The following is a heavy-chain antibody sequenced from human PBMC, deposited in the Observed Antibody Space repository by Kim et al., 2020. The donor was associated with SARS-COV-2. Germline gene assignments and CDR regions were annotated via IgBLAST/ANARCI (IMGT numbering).Heavy chain of an antibody. Sequence: GGSLRLSCAASRFTFDDYAMHWVRQAPGKGLEWVSGISWNSGSIGYADSVKGRFTISRDNAKNSLYLQMNSLRAEDTALYYCAKGSVVKDIATAGSRWYFQHWGQGTLVTVSS. D-gene: IGHD6-13*01. CDR2: ISWNSGSI. J-gene: IGHJ1*01. CDR3: AKGSVVKDIATAGSRWYFQH. CDR1: RFTFDDYA. V-gene: IGHV3-9*01.